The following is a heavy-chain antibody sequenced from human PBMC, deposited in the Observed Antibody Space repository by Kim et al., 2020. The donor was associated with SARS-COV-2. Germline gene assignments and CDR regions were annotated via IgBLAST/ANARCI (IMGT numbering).Heavy chain of an antibody. D-gene: IGHD2-2*01. CDR1: GFTFSSYA. J-gene: IGHJ4*02. CDR2: ISGSGGST. CDR3: AKDRDGYCSSTSCYPHY. V-gene: IGHV3-23*01. Sequence: GGSLRLSCAASGFTFSSYAMSWVRQAPGKGLEWVSAISGSGGSTYYADSVKGRFTISRDNSKNTLYPQMNSLRAEDTAVYYCAKDRDGYCSSTSCYPHYWGEGTLVTVSS.